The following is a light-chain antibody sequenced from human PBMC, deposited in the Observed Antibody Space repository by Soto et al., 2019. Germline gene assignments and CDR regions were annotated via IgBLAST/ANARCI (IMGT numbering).Light chain of an antibody. V-gene: IGLV1-47*01. CDR2: RND. CDR1: RSNIGSNY. J-gene: IGLJ7*01. Sequence: QSALTQPPTASGTPGQRVTISCSGSRSNIGSNYVYWYQQVPGTAPKLLIYRNDQRPSGVPDRLSGSKSGTSASLAISGLRSEDEADYYCVAWDDSLSGGVFGGGTQLTVL. CDR3: VAWDDSLSGGV.